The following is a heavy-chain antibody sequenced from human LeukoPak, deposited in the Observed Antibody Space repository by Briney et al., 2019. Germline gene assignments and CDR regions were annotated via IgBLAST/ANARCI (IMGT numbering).Heavy chain of an antibody. Sequence: GGSLRLSCAAPGFXFSSYGIHWVRQAPGKGLEWVAVIWYDGSNKYYADSVKGRFTISRDNSKNTLYLQMNSLRAEDTAVYYCARDAYDSSGYYYGAPDYWGQGTLVTVSS. D-gene: IGHD3-22*01. CDR1: GFXFSSYG. J-gene: IGHJ4*02. CDR2: IWYDGSNK. CDR3: ARDAYDSSGYYYGAPDY. V-gene: IGHV3-33*01.